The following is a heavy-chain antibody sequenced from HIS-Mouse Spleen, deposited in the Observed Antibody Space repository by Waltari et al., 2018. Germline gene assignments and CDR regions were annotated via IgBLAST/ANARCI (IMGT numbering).Heavy chain of an antibody. Sequence: QLQLQESGPGLAKPSETLSLTCTVSGGSISSSSYYWGGIRQPPGKGLEWIGSIYYSGSTYYNPSLKSRVTISVDTSKNQFSLKLSSVTAADTAVYYCAREIPYSSSWYDWYFDLWGRGTLVTVSS. CDR2: IYYSGST. CDR3: AREIPYSSSWYDWYFDL. V-gene: IGHV4-39*07. CDR1: GGSISSSSYY. D-gene: IGHD6-13*01. J-gene: IGHJ2*01.